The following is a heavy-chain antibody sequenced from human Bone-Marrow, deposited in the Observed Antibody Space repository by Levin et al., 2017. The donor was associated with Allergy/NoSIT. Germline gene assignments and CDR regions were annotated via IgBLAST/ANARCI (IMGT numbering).Heavy chain of an antibody. CDR2: TFYRSKWYN. Sequence: NPSETLSLTCAISGDSVSSNSVAWNWIRQSPSRGLEWLGRTFYRSKWYNHYAVSVKSRITINADTSKNQFSLQLNSVTPEDTAVYYCARDQYSSVWNNWFDPWGQGTLVTVSS. J-gene: IGHJ5*02. CDR1: GDSVSSNSVA. D-gene: IGHD6-25*01. CDR3: ARDQYSSVWNNWFDP. V-gene: IGHV6-1*01.